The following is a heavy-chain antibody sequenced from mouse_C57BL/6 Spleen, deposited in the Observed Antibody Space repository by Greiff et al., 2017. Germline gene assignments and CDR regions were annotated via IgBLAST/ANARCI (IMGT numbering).Heavy chain of an antibody. Sequence: VQLQESGPGLVQPSQSLSITCTVSGFSLTSYGVHWVRQSPGKGLEWLGVIWSGGSTDYNAAFISRLSISKDNSKSQVFFKMKSLQADDTAVYYCARSDYGDFDDWGQGTTLTVSS. CDR3: ARSDYGDFDD. J-gene: IGHJ2*01. CDR1: GFSLTSYG. D-gene: IGHD2-4*01. V-gene: IGHV2-2*01. CDR2: IWSGGST.